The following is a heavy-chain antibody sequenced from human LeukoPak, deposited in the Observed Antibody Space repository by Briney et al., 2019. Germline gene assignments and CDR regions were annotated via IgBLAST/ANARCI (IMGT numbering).Heavy chain of an antibody. CDR3: ARGQSGSGNYSPFDY. CDR2: INPSGGST. J-gene: IGHJ4*02. CDR1: GYTFTNYY. D-gene: IGHD3-10*01. V-gene: IGHV1-46*01. Sequence: GASVKVSCKASGYTFTNYYMHWVRQAPGQGLEWMGIINPSGGSTSYAQKFQGRVTMTRDTSTSTVYMELSSLTSEDTAVYYCARGQSGSGNYSPFDYWGQGTLVTVSS.